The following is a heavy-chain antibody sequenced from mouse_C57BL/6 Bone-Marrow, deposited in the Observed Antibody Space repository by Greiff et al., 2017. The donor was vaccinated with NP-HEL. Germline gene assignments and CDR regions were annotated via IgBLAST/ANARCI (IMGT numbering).Heavy chain of an antibody. CDR3: ARGVRTVYFDY. J-gene: IGHJ2*01. CDR1: GYTFTSYG. D-gene: IGHD1-1*01. CDR2: IYPRSGNT. Sequence: QVQLQQSGAELARPGASVKLSCKASGYTFTSYGISWVKQRPGQGLEWIGEIYPRSGNTYYNEKFKGKATLTADKSSSTAYMELRSLTSEDSAVYFCARGVRTVYFDYWGQGTTLTVSS. V-gene: IGHV1-81*01.